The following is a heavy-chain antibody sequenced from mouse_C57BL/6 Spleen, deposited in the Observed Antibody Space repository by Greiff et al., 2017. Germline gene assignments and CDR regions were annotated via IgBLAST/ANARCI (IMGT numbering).Heavy chain of an antibody. V-gene: IGHV1-52*01. CDR2: IDPSDSET. D-gene: IGHD2-1*01. J-gene: IGHJ2*01. Sequence: QVQLQQPGAELVRPGSSVKLSCKASGYTFTSYWMHWVKQRPIQGLEWIGNIDPSDSETHYNQKFKDKATLTVDKSSSTAYMQLSSLTSEDSAVYYCARSGNYVNYFDYWGQGTTLTVSS. CDR1: GYTFTSYW. CDR3: ARSGNYVNYFDY.